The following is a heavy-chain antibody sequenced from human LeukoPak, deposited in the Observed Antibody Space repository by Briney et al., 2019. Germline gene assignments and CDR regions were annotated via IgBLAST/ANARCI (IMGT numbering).Heavy chain of an antibody. D-gene: IGHD6-6*01. J-gene: IGHJ4*02. CDR3: ARDLDISSSYGY. Sequence: EASVKVSCKASGYTFTGYYMHWVRQAPGQGLEWMGWINPNSGGTNYAQKFQGRVTMTRDTSISTAYMELGRLRSDDTAVYYCARDLDISSSYGYWGQGALVTVSS. CDR2: INPNSGGT. CDR1: GYTFTGYY. V-gene: IGHV1-2*02.